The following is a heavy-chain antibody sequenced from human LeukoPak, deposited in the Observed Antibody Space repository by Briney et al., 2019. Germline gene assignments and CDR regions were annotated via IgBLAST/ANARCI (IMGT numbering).Heavy chain of an antibody. V-gene: IGHV3-30*02. D-gene: IGHD4-11*01. CDR1: GFTFSDFG. J-gene: IGHJ4*02. CDR3: AKDRDDYGNDC. CDR2: IRSDGSSK. Sequence: GGSLRLSCAASGFTFSDFGIHWIRQAPGKGLEWVALIRSDGSSKYYADSVKGRFTISRGNSKNTLYLQMHSLRVEDTAVYYCAKDRDDYGNDCWGQGILVTVST.